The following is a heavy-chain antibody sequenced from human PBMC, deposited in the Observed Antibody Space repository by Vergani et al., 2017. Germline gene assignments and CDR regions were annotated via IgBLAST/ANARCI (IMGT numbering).Heavy chain of an antibody. J-gene: IGHJ4*02. CDR1: GFTFSSYS. D-gene: IGHD6-19*01. CDR2: ISWNSGSI. V-gene: IGHV3-9*01. CDR3: AKDGSGWYGGGTLDY. Sequence: EVQLVESGGGLVKPGGSLRLSCAASGFTFSSYSMNWVRQAPGKGLEWVSGISWNSGSIGYADSVKGRFTISRDNAKNSLYLQMNSLRAEDTALYYCAKDGSGWYGGGTLDYWGQGTLVTVSS.